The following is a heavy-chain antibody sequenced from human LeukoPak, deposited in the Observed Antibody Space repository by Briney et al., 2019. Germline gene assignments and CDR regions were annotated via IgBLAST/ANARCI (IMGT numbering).Heavy chain of an antibody. CDR3: ARARDSASGWLGA. CDR2: ISHTGNSI. D-gene: IGHD3-10*01. Sequence: GGSLRLSCAASSFTFTDYYMSWIRQAPGKGPEWVSYISHTGNSIRYADSVKGRFTISRDNAKNSVSLQMNSLRAEDTAVYYCARARDSASGWLGAWGQGTLVTVSS. J-gene: IGHJ5*02. CDR1: SFTFTDYY. V-gene: IGHV3-11*01.